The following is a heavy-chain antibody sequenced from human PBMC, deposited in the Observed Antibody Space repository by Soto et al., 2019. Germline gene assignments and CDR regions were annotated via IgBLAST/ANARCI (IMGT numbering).Heavy chain of an antibody. CDR2: IKGDESTT. Sequence: EVQLVESGGGLVQPGGSLRLSCAASGFTFSKYWIHWVRQAPGKGLVWVSRIKGDESTTNYADSVKGRFTISRDNANYVVFLHMNTMTAYDTAVYYCARGGSGLWLNDYWGQGTLVPVSS. CDR1: GFTFSKYW. D-gene: IGHD5-12*01. CDR3: ARGGSGLWLNDY. J-gene: IGHJ4*02. V-gene: IGHV3-74*01.